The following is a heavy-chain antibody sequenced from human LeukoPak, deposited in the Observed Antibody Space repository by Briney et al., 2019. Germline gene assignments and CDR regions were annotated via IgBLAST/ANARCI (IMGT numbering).Heavy chain of an antibody. J-gene: IGHJ4*02. V-gene: IGHV3-48*03. CDR1: GFTFSSYD. D-gene: IGHD2-15*01. Sequence: GGSLRLSCAASGFTFSSYDMNWVRQAPGKGLEWVSYISSSGTTIYYAERRFTISRDNAKNSLYLLMNSLRAKDTAIYYCAREYCSGGSCYGGDCWGQGTLVTVS. CDR3: AREYCSGGSCYGGDC. CDR2: ISSSGTTI.